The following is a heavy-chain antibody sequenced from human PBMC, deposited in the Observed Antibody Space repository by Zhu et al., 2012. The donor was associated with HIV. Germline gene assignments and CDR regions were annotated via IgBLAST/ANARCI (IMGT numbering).Heavy chain of an antibody. J-gene: IGHJ4*02. V-gene: IGHV4-59*11. CDR1: GGSMSSHY. CDR2: MYSSGST. CDR3: ARSVKGQLVFDS. D-gene: IGHD1-1*01. Sequence: QVQLQESGPQLVKPSETLSLTCTVSGGSMSSHYWNWVRQHPGKGLQWIGYMYSSGSTKYNFSLKSRVAISLDMSKNQFSLNLSSVTTADTAVYYCARSVKGQLVFDSWGQGXLVTVSS.